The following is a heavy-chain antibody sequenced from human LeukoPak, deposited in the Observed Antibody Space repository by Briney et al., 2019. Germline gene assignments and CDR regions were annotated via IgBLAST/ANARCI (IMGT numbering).Heavy chain of an antibody. CDR1: GGSISSYY. D-gene: IGHD5-12*01. CDR3: ARSDGGYGGYFDY. Sequence: PSETLSLTCTVSGGSISSYYWSWIRQPPGKGLEWIGYIYYSGSTNYNPSLKSRVTISVDTSKNQFSLKLSSVTAADTAVYYCARSDGGYGGYFDYWGQGTLVTVSS. V-gene: IGHV4-59*01. CDR2: IYYSGST. J-gene: IGHJ4*02.